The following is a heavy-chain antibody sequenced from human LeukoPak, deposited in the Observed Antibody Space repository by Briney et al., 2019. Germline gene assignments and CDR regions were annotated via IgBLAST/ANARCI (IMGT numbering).Heavy chain of an antibody. CDR1: GFTFSNYA. D-gene: IGHD1-26*01. Sequence: GGSLRLSCAASGFTFSNYAMSWVRQAPGKGLEWVSSISTGSSYIYYADSVKGRFTSSRDNAKNSLYLLMNSLRVEDTAVYYCATRIVGAGGYWGQGTLVTVSS. CDR3: ATRIVGAGGY. J-gene: IGHJ4*02. V-gene: IGHV3-21*01. CDR2: ISTGSSYI.